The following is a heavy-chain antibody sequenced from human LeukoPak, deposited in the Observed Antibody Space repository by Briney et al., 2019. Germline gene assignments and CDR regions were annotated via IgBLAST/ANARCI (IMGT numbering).Heavy chain of an antibody. CDR2: ISGSGGST. CDR1: GFTFSSYA. V-gene: IGHV3-23*01. D-gene: IGHD2-15*01. J-gene: IGHJ4*02. CDR3: AKATGYCSGGSCYSGGGDY. Sequence: GGSLRLSCAASGFTFSSYAISWVRQAPGKGLEWVSAISGSGGSTYYADSVKGRFTIPRDNSKNTLYLQMNSLRAEDTAVYYCAKATGYCSGGSCYSGGGDYWRQGTLVTVSS.